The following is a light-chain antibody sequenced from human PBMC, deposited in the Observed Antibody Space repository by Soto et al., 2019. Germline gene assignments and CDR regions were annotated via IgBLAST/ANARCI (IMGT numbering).Light chain of an antibody. V-gene: IGKV3-11*01. CDR2: DAS. CDR3: QQRSSWPLT. J-gene: IGKJ4*01. CDR1: QSVSSS. Sequence: EIVLTQSPATLSLSPGERATLSCRASQSVSSSLAWDQQKPGQTPRLLIYDASNRATGIPARFSGSGSGTDFTLTVSSLEPEDFAVYYCQQRSSWPLTFGGGTKVEIK.